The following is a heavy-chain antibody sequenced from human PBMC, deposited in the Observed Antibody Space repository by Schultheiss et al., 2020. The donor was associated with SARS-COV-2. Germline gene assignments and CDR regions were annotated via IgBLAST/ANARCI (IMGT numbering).Heavy chain of an antibody. D-gene: IGHD5-18*01. CDR3: ARFPWDTAMVGAFYFDY. J-gene: IGHJ4*02. CDR2: IYYSGST. CDR1: GGSISSYY. Sequence: SETLSLTCTVSGGSISSYYWSWIRQPPGKGLEWIGSIYYSGSTYYNPSLKSRVTISVDTSKNQFSLKLSSVTAADTAVYYCARFPWDTAMVGAFYFDYWGQGTLVTVSS. V-gene: IGHV4-59*05.